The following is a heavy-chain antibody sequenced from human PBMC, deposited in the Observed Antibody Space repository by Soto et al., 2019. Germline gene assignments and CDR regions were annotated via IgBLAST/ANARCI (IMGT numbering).Heavy chain of an antibody. CDR3: ALGGSSGYYPMFDY. D-gene: IGHD3-22*01. Sequence: PSETLSLTCTVSGGYLSSGVCYWSWIRQHPGKGLEWIGYIYYSGSTYYNPSLKSRVTISVDTSKNQFSLKLSSVTAADTAVYYCALGGSSGYYPMFDYWGQGTLVTVSS. J-gene: IGHJ4*02. CDR2: IYYSGST. V-gene: IGHV4-31*03. CDR1: GGYLSSGVCY.